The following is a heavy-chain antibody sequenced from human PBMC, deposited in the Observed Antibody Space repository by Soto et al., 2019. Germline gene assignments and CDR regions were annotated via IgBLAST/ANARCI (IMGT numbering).Heavy chain of an antibody. CDR2: IVVGSGNT. D-gene: IGHD1-26*01. J-gene: IGHJ6*02. Sequence: ASVKVSCKASGFTFTSSAVQWVRQARGQRLEWIGWIVVGSGNTNYAQKFQERVTITRDMSTSTAYMELSSLRSEDTAVYYCAADVKSNSGSYFGGGYYYYGMDVWGQGTTVTVSS. CDR1: GFTFTSSA. V-gene: IGHV1-58*01. CDR3: AADVKSNSGSYFGGGYYYYGMDV.